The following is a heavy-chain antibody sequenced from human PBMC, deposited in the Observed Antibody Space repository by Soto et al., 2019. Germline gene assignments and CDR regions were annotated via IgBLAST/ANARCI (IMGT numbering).Heavy chain of an antibody. CDR2: INHSGST. V-gene: IGHV4-34*01. CDR3: ARVVRGYSYGSTHYYYYRMDV. Sequence: SETLSLTCAVYGGSFSGYYWSWIRQPPGKGLEWIGEINHSGSTNYNPSLKSRVTISVDTSKNQFSLKLSSVTAADTAVYYCARVVRGYSYGSTHYYYYRMDVWGQGTTVTVSS. J-gene: IGHJ6*02. CDR1: GGSFSGYY. D-gene: IGHD5-18*01.